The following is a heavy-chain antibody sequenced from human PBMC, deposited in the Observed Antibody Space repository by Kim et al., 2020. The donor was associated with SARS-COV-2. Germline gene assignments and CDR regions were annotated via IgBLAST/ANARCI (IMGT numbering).Heavy chain of an antibody. CDR2: FDPEDGET. Sequence: ASVKVSCKVSGYTLTELSMHWVRQAPGKGLEWMGGFDPEDGETIYAQKFQGRVTMTEDTSTDTAYMELSSLRSEDTAVYYCATGPFTIFGVVIKVQDAFDIWGQGTMVTVSS. J-gene: IGHJ3*02. V-gene: IGHV1-24*01. CDR1: GYTLTELS. D-gene: IGHD3-3*01. CDR3: ATGPFTIFGVVIKVQDAFDI.